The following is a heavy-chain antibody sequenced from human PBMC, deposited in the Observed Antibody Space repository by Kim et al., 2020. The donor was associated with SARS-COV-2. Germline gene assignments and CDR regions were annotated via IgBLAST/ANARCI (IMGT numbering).Heavy chain of an antibody. CDR2: IYSGGST. CDR1: GFTVSSNY. D-gene: IGHD6-13*01. J-gene: IGHJ4*02. V-gene: IGHV3-53*01. Sequence: EGSLRLSCAASGFTVSSNYMSWVRQAPGKGLEWVSVIYSGGSTYYADSVKGRFTISRDNSKNTLYLQMNSLRAEDTAVYYCASGYSSSWYGFDYWGQGTLVTVSS. CDR3: ASGYSSSWYGFDY.